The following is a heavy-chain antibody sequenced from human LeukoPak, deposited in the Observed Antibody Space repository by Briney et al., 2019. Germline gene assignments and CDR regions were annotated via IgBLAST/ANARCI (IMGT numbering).Heavy chain of an antibody. V-gene: IGHV3-23*01. J-gene: IGHJ6*02. CDR2: ISSSGGST. Sequence: GGSLRLSCAASGFTFNNYAMSWVRQAPGKGLEWVSIISSSGGSTYYADSVKGRFTISRDNFKNTLYLQMNSLRAEDTAVYYCATPIDYGDYVYGMDVWGQGTTVTVSS. CDR3: ATPIDYGDYVYGMDV. CDR1: GFTFNNYA. D-gene: IGHD4-17*01.